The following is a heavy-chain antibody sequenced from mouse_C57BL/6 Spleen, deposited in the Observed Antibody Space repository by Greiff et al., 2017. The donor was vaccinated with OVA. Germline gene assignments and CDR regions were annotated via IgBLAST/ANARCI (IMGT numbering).Heavy chain of an antibody. CDR1: GYTFTDYN. CDR3: ARRSFDGYLFDY. V-gene: IGHV1-22*01. Sequence: VQLQQSGPELVKPGASVKMSCKASGYTFTDYNMHWVKQSHGKSLEWIGYINPNNGGTSYNQKFKGKATLTVNKSSSTAYMELRSLTSEDSAVYYCARRSFDGYLFDYWGQGTTLTVSS. D-gene: IGHD2-3*01. CDR2: INPNNGGT. J-gene: IGHJ2*01.